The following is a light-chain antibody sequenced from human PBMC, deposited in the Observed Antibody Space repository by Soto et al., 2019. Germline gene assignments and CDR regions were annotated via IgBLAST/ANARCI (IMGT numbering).Light chain of an antibody. Sequence: DIQMTQSPSSVSASVGDRVTFTCRASQHISSWLAWYQQKPGKAPKLLIAAASILQSGVPSRFSGSGYGTDFTLTISSLQPEDFATYFCHQANTFPFTFGPGTRLEIK. J-gene: IGKJ3*01. CDR2: AAS. CDR3: HQANTFPFT. CDR1: QHISSW. V-gene: IGKV1-12*02.